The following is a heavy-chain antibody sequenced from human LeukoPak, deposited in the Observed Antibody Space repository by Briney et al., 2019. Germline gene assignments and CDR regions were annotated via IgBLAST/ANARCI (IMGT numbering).Heavy chain of an antibody. CDR2: INPNSGGT. V-gene: IGHV1-2*02. D-gene: IGHD3-10*01. CDR3: ARDPSMIRGENTPYFDY. CDR1: GYTFTGYY. Sequence: ASVKVSCKASGYTFTGYYMHWVRQAPGQGLEWMGWINPNSGGTNYAQKFQGRVTMTRDTSISTAYMELSRLRSDDTAVYYCARDPSMIRGENTPYFDYWGQGTLVTVSS. J-gene: IGHJ4*02.